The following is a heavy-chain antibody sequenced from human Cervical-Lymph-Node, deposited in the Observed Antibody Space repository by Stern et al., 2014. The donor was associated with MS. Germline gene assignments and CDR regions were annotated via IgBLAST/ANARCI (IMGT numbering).Heavy chain of an antibody. Sequence: VPLVESGPGLVKPSETLSLTCAVSGGSISSRYWGWVRQPPGKGLEWIGLISHSGATKYHPSLQSRVTISLHTSKNQFSLTGNSVTAADTAVYYCARLSTAVDFWGQGTLVTVSS. CDR2: ISHSGAT. CDR1: GGSISSRY. V-gene: IGHV4-59*08. CDR3: ARLSTAVDF. J-gene: IGHJ4*02.